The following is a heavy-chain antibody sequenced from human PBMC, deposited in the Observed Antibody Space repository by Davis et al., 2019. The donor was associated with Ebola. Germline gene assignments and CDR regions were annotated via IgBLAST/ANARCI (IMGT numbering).Heavy chain of an antibody. Sequence: GGSLRLSCAASGFTFSSYSMNWVRQAPGKGLEWVSSISSSSSYIYYADSVKGRFTISRDNAKNSLYLQMNSLRAEDTAVYYCATGWWDCSSISCLHYWGQGTLVTVSS. CDR1: GFTFSSYS. V-gene: IGHV3-21*01. J-gene: IGHJ4*02. D-gene: IGHD2-2*01. CDR3: ATGWWDCSSISCLHY. CDR2: ISSSSSYI.